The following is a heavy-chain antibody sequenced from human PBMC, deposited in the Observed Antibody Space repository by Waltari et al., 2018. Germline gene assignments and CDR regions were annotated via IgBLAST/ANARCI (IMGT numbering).Heavy chain of an antibody. CDR1: GFTVSNNY. CDR2: ICIGGYT. D-gene: IGHD3-16*01. V-gene: IGHV3-66*02. J-gene: IGHJ4*02. CDR3: ARNPLYDCPD. Sequence: EVQLAESGGGLVQPGGSLRISCAASGFTVSNNYMSWVRQAPGKGLEWVSLICIGGYTHYADSVKGLFTISRDNSKNTLYLQMNSLSVDDTAVYYCARNPLYDCPDWGQGTLVSFSS.